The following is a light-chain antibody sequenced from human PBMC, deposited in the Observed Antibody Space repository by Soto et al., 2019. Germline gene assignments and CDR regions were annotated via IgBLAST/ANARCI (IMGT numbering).Light chain of an antibody. CDR3: QQYNSYPS. CDR2: KAS. J-gene: IGKJ4*01. V-gene: IGKV1-5*03. Sequence: DIQMTQSPSTLSASVGDRVTITCRASQSISSWLAWYQQKPWKAPKLLIYKASSLESGVPSRFSGSGSGTEFTLTISSLQPDDFATYYCQQYNSYPSFGGGTKVEIK. CDR1: QSISSW.